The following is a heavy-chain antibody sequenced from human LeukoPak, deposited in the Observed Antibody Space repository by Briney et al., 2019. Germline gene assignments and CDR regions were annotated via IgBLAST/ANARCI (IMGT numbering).Heavy chain of an antibody. CDR1: GFAVSNNY. V-gene: IGHV3-30*03. J-gene: IGHJ4*02. D-gene: IGHD2-15*01. CDR3: ARRYCSGGRCPNYFDY. Sequence: GGSLRLSCAASGFAVSNNYMSWVRQAPGKGLEWVAVISYDGSNKYYADSVKGRFTISRDNSKNTLYLQMDSLRAEDTAVYYCARRYCSGGRCPNYFDYWGQGTLVTVFS. CDR2: ISYDGSNK.